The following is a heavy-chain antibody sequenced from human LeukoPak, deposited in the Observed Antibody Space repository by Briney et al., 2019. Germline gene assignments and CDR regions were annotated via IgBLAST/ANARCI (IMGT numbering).Heavy chain of an antibody. V-gene: IGHV4-61*02. CDR1: ASISSGDYY. Sequence: SETLSLTCTVSASISSGDYYWNWIRQPAGKGLEWIGRVSASGYTNYNPSLRSRITISVDTSKNQFSLELTSVTAADTAVYYCARAESGSSVIGYYYYYMDVWGKGTTVTVSS. D-gene: IGHD6-6*01. J-gene: IGHJ6*03. CDR2: VSASGYT. CDR3: ARAESGSSVIGYYYYYMDV.